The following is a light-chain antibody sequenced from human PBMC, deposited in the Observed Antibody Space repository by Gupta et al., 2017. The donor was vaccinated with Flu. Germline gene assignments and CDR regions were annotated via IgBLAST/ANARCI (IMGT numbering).Light chain of an antibody. J-gene: IGLJ1*01. V-gene: IGLV2-14*01. CDR2: EVS. CDR1: SSDVGGYNY. CDR3: SSYTSSSTVVYV. Sequence: QSALTQPASVSGSPGQSITISCTGTSSDVGGYNYVSWYQQYPAKAPKLMIYEVSNRPSGGPNRCSGSKSGNTAALTISGLQAEDEADYYCSSYTSSSTVVYVFGTGTKVTVL.